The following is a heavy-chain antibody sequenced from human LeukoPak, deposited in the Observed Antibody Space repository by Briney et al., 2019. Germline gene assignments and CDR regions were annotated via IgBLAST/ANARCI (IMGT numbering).Heavy chain of an antibody. Sequence: GGSLRLSCAASGLTFGSYWMSWVRQAPGKGLEWVANIKEDGSEEYYVDSVKGRFTISRDNAKNSLYLQMRSLRAEDTAVYYCARDPDPGTADYWGQGTLVTVSS. CDR2: IKEDGSEE. CDR1: GLTFGSYW. D-gene: IGHD1-14*01. CDR3: ARDPDPGTADY. V-gene: IGHV3-7*01. J-gene: IGHJ4*02.